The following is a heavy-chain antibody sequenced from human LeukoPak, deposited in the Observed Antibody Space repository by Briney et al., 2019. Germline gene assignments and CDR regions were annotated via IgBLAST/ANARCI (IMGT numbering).Heavy chain of an antibody. J-gene: IGHJ4*02. V-gene: IGHV1-2*02. Sequence: ASVKVSCKASGYTFTGYYMHWVRQAPGQGLGWMGWINPNSGGTNYAQKFQGRVTMTRDTSISTAYMELSRLRSDDTAVYYCARGRLGSGYYYFDYWGQGTLVTVSS. CDR2: INPNSGGT. CDR3: ARGRLGSGYYYFDY. CDR1: GYTFTGYY. D-gene: IGHD3-3*01.